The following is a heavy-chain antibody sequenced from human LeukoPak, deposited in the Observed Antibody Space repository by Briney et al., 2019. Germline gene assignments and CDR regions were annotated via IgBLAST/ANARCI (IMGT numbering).Heavy chain of an antibody. D-gene: IGHD5-12*01. CDR3: ARGRSGYDNYYYYGMDV. Sequence: ASVKVSCKASGYSFTSYGISWVRQAPGQGLEWMGWINAYNGNTNYAQRLQGRVTMTTDTSTSTAYMEMRSLRSDDTAVYYCARGRSGYDNYYYYGMDVWGKGTTVTVSS. V-gene: IGHV1-18*04. J-gene: IGHJ6*04. CDR2: INAYNGNT. CDR1: GYSFTSYG.